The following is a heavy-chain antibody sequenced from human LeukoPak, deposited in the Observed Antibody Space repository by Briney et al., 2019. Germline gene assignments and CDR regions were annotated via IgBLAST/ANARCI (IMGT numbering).Heavy chain of an antibody. Sequence: GGSLRLSCAASGFTFSSYAMTWVRQAPGKGLEWVSGISDSGGSTFNADSVKGRFTISRDNSKNTLYLQMNSLRAEDTAVYYCAREVLGEYYFDYWGQGTLVTVSS. D-gene: IGHD3-16*01. J-gene: IGHJ4*02. CDR1: GFTFSSYA. V-gene: IGHV3-23*01. CDR3: AREVLGEYYFDY. CDR2: ISDSGGST.